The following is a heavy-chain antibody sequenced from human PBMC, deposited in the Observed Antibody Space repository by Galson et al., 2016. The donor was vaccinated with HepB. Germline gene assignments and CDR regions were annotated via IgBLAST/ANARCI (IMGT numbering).Heavy chain of an antibody. CDR2: ISGYNGNT. CDR3: ARGSKTAGVN. V-gene: IGHV1-18*01. D-gene: IGHD6-19*01. Sequence: SVKVSCKASGYSFPSFAITWVRQAPGQGLEWMGWISGYNGNTNYAQNLQGRITMTIEPSTNTAYMELRSLTSDDTAVYFCARGSKTAGVNWGQGTLVNVSS. J-gene: IGHJ1*01. CDR1: GYSFPSFA.